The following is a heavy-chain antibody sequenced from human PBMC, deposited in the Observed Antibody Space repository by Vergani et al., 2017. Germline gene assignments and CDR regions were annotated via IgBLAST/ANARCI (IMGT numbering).Heavy chain of an antibody. J-gene: IGHJ6*02. Sequence: QVQLVQSGAEVKKPGSSVKVSCKASGGTFSSYAISWVRQAPGQGLEWMGGVIPIFGTENYAQKFQGRVTITADESTSTAYMELSSLRSEDTAVYYCATPGIAVADVRYYYNIDVWGQGTTVTGSS. CDR2: VIPIFGTE. CDR1: GGTFSSYA. CDR3: ATPGIAVADVRYYYNIDV. V-gene: IGHV1-69*13. D-gene: IGHD6-19*01.